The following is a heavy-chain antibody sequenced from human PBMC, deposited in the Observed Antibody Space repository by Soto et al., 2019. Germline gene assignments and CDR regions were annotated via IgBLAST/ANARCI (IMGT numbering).Heavy chain of an antibody. CDR3: AHKPLTTTGAFDP. Sequence: QITLKESGPALVKPTQTLTLTCTFSGFSLTRGVGVAWIRQPPGKALEWLALIYWDDDKRYSSSLKSRLTITKDTSKNQVVLIMTNMDPGDTATYYCAHKPLTTTGAFDPWGQGTLVTVSS. CDR2: IYWDDDK. D-gene: IGHD7-27*01. CDR1: GFSLTRGVG. J-gene: IGHJ5*02. V-gene: IGHV2-5*02.